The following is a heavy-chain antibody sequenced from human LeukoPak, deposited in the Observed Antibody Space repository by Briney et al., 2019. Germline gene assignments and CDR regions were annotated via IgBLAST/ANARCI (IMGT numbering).Heavy chain of an antibody. D-gene: IGHD2-21*02. Sequence: PGGSLRLSCAASGFTFSSYAMHWVRQAPGKGLEWVAVISYDGSNKYYADSVKGRFTISRDNSKNTLYLQMNSLRAEDTAVYYCARDSSGSLCGGDCYSDFDYWGQGTLVTVSS. CDR3: ARDSSGSLCGGDCYSDFDY. V-gene: IGHV3-30-3*01. CDR1: GFTFSSYA. J-gene: IGHJ4*02. CDR2: ISYDGSNK.